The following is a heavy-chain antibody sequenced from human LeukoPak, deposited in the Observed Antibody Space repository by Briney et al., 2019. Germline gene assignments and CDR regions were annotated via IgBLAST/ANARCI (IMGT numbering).Heavy chain of an antibody. Sequence: PSQTLSLTCTVSGGSISSGGYYWSWIRQHPGEGLEWIGYIYYSGSTYYSPSLKSRVTISVDTSKNQFSLKLSSVTAADTAVYYCARADVTHYYGSGSYFTYFDYWGQGTLVTVSS. CDR2: IYYSGST. D-gene: IGHD3-10*01. CDR1: GGSISSGGYY. V-gene: IGHV4-31*03. J-gene: IGHJ4*02. CDR3: ARADVTHYYGSGSYFTYFDY.